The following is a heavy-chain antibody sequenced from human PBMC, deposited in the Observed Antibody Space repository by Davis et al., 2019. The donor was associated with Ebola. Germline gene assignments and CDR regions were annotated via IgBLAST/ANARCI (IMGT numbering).Heavy chain of an antibody. Sequence: SETLSLTCTVSGGSVSSGSYYWSWIRQPPGKGLEWIGYIYYSGSTNYNPSLKSRVTISVDTSKNQFSLKLSSVTAADMAVYYCTSSMTTVTTGNYWGQGTLVTVSS. V-gene: IGHV4-61*01. D-gene: IGHD4-17*01. CDR2: IYYSGST. J-gene: IGHJ4*02. CDR1: GGSVSSGSYY. CDR3: TSSMTTVTTGNY.